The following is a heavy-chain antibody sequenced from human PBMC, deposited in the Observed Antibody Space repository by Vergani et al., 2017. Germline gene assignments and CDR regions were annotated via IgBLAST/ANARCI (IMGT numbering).Heavy chain of an antibody. Sequence: QLQLQESGPGLVKPSETLSLICTVSGGSINPSSSFWGWIRQSPGKGLEWIGSISYSGGTYYSPSLKSRVTVSADTSKNQFSLKLTSVTAADTAMYYCTGDSRTVSWYFFWGQGTLVTVSS. CDR3: TGDSRTVSWYFF. J-gene: IGHJ4*02. D-gene: IGHD6-13*01. V-gene: IGHV4-39*01. CDR1: GGSINPSSSF. CDR2: ISYSGGT.